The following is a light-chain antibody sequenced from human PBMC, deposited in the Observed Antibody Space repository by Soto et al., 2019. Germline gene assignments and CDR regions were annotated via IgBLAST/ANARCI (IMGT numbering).Light chain of an antibody. Sequence: EIVLTQSPGTLSLSPGERATLSCRAIQSVSSSYLAWYQQKPGQAPRLLIYGASTRATGIPARFSGSGSGTEFTLTISSLQSEDFAVYYCQQYNNWPRWTFGQGTKVDIK. J-gene: IGKJ1*01. CDR3: QQYNNWPRWT. V-gene: IGKV3-15*01. CDR1: QSVSSSY. CDR2: GAS.